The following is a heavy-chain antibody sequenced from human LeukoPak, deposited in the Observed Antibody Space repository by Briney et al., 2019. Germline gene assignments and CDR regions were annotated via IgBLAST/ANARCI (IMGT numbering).Heavy chain of an antibody. D-gene: IGHD4-17*01. J-gene: IGHJ4*02. CDR2: IKQDGSEK. V-gene: IGHV3-7*01. Sequence: GGSLRLSCAASGFTFSSYWMSWVRQAPGKGLEWVANIKQDGSEKYYVDSVKGRFTISRDNGKNSMYLQMNRLRAEDTAVYYCARWAGGHYDYWGQGTLVTVSS. CDR1: GFTFSSYW. CDR3: ARWAGGHYDY.